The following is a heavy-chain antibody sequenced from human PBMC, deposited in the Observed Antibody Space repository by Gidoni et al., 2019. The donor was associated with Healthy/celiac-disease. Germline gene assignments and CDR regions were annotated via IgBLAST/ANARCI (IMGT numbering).Heavy chain of an antibody. CDR3: ARVREAITIFGVVTEYYFDY. D-gene: IGHD3-3*01. Sequence: QVQLQESGPGLVKPSETLSLTCTVSGGSISSYSWSWIRQPAGKGLEWIGRIDTSGSTNYNPSLKSRVTMSVDTSKNQFSLKLSSVTAADTAVYYCARVREAITIFGVVTEYYFDYWGQGTLVTVSS. J-gene: IGHJ4*02. CDR2: IDTSGST. CDR1: GGSISSYS. V-gene: IGHV4-4*07.